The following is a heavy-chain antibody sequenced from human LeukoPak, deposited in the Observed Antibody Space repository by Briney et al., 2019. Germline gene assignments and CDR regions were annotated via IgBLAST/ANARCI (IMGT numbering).Heavy chain of an antibody. CDR2: ISDSGGST. D-gene: IGHD6-19*01. V-gene: IGHV3-23*01. CDR1: GFTFSSYA. Sequence: GESLKISCAASGFTFSSYAMTWVRQAPGKGLDWVSGISDSGGSTYYADSVKGRFTISRDNSKNTLYLQMNSLRAEDTAVYYCAKALAVAGSYYYYGMDVWGQGTTVTVSS. CDR3: AKALAVAGSYYYYGMDV. J-gene: IGHJ6*02.